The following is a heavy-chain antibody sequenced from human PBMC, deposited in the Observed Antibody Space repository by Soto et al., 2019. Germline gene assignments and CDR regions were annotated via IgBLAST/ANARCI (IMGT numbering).Heavy chain of an antibody. CDR2: ISGSGGST. J-gene: IGHJ3*02. CDR1: GFTFSSYA. Sequence: VQLLESGGGLVQPGGSLRLSCAASGFTFSSYAMSWVRQAPGKGLEWVSAISGSGGSTYYADSVKGRFTISRDNSKNTLYLQMNSLRAEDTAVYYCAKMGGYSYGFGYDAFDIWGQGTMVTVSS. CDR3: AKMGGYSYGFGYDAFDI. D-gene: IGHD5-18*01. V-gene: IGHV3-23*01.